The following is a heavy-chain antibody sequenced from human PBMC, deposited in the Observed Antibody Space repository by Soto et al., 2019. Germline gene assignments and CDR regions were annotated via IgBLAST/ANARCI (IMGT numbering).Heavy chain of an antibody. CDR2: ISAYNGST. V-gene: IGHV1-18*01. CDR3: AKDLVGSNADYYDY. D-gene: IGHD2-15*01. J-gene: IGHJ4*02. Sequence: APVKVSCKASGYTFTSYGISWVRQAPGQGLEWMGWISAYNGSTYYADSVKGRFTISRENSKNTLYLQMNSLRAEDAAVYYCAKDLVGSNADYYDYWGQGTLVTVSS. CDR1: GYTFTSYG.